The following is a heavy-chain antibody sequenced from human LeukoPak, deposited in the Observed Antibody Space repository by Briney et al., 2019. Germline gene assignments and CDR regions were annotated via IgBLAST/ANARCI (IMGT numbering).Heavy chain of an antibody. D-gene: IGHD6-6*01. J-gene: IGHJ4*02. CDR1: GYSISSGYY. Sequence: PSETLSLTCTVSGYSISSGYYWGWIRQPPGKGLEWIGSIYHSGSTYYNPSLKSRVTISVDTSKNQFSLKLSSVTAADTAVYYCARDRQVIAARPVFDYWGQGTLVTVSS. CDR3: ARDRQVIAARPVFDY. CDR2: IYHSGST. V-gene: IGHV4-38-2*02.